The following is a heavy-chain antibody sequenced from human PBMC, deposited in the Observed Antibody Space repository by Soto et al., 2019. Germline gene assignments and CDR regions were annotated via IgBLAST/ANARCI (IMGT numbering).Heavy chain of an antibody. Sequence: QVQLVESGGGVVQPGRSLRLSCAASGFIFSSYFMHWVRQAPDKGLECLAVISYDGSNKYYADSVKGRFTISRDNSKNTLYLQMDSLRTEDTGVYYCARCRYQPLPDYWGQGTLVTVSS. CDR3: ARCRYQPLPDY. CDR1: GFIFSSYF. D-gene: IGHD2-2*01. CDR2: ISYDGSNK. J-gene: IGHJ4*02. V-gene: IGHV3-30-3*01.